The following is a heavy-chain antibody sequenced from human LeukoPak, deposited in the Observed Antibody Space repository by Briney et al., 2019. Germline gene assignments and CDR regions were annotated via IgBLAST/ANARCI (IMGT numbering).Heavy chain of an antibody. D-gene: IGHD4-17*01. CDR3: ARAYGDCSPFDY. Sequence: GGSLRLSCAASGFTFSSYAMHWVRQAPGKGLEWVAAISYDGSNKYYADSVKGRFTISRDNSKNTLYLQMDSLRAEDTAVYYCARAYGDCSPFDYWGQGTLVTVSS. V-gene: IGHV3-30*04. CDR2: ISYDGSNK. J-gene: IGHJ4*02. CDR1: GFTFSSYA.